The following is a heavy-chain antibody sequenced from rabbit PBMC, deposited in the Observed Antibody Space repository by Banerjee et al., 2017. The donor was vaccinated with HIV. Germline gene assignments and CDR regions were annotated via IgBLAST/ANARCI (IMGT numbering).Heavy chain of an antibody. Sequence: EESGGDLVKPEGSLTLTCTASGFSFSSSYWICWVRQAPGKGLEWIGCIDTGNSGSTYYASWAKGRFTISKTSSTTVTLQMTRLTAADTATYFCARSGADGGGRATGFELWGQGTLVTVS. CDR1: GFSFSSSYW. CDR2: IDTGNSGST. D-gene: IGHD6-1*01. V-gene: IGHV1S45*01. J-gene: IGHJ4*01. CDR3: ARSGADGGGRATGFEL.